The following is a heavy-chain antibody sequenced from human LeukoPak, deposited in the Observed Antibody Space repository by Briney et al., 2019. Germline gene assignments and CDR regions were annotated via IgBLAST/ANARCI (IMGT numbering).Heavy chain of an antibody. Sequence: GGSLRLSCTVGGFTFSSHWMSWVRQAPGKGLEWVGRIKSKTDGGTTDYAAPVKGRFTISRDDSKNTLYLQMNSLRTEDTAVYYCTTDWEGYSYSVDYWGQGTLVTVSS. V-gene: IGHV3-15*01. J-gene: IGHJ4*02. D-gene: IGHD5-18*01. CDR1: GFTFSSHW. CDR2: IKSKTDGGTT. CDR3: TTDWEGYSYSVDY.